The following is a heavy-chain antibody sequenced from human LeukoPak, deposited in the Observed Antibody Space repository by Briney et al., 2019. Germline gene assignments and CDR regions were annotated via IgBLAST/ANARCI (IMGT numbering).Heavy chain of an antibody. V-gene: IGHV4-4*07. J-gene: IGHJ5*02. Sequence: PSETLSLTCTDSGGSISSYYWSWIRQPAGKGLEWIGRIYTSGSTNYNPSLKSRVTMSVDTSKNQFSLKLSSVTAADTAVYYCARVIYGSWYLGWFDPWGQGTLVTVSS. CDR3: ARVIYGSWYLGWFDP. CDR2: IYTSGST. D-gene: IGHD6-13*01. CDR1: GGSISSYY.